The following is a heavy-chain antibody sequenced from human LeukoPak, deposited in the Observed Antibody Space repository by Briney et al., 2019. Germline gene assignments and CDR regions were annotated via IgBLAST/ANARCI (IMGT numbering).Heavy chain of an antibody. J-gene: IGHJ4*02. D-gene: IGHD3-16*01. V-gene: IGHV3-33*08. CDR3: ARDPTLTNYDYVWGSSTFDY. Sequence: GGSLRLSCAASGFTFSTHGMHWVRQAPGKGLEWVAVIWYDGSNKYYADSVKGRFTISRDNSKNTLYLQMNSLRAEDTAVYYCARDPTLTNYDYVWGSSTFDYWGQGTLVTVSS. CDR1: GFTFSTHG. CDR2: IWYDGSNK.